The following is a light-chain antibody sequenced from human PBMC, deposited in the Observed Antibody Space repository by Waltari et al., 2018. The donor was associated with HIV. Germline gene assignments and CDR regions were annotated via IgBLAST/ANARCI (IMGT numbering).Light chain of an antibody. CDR2: DDS. CDR3: QVWEITDDHVV. J-gene: IGLJ2*01. Sequence: SYVLTQPPSVSVAPGQTARITSGGSRIGSKSVHWYQQKPGQAPVLVVQDDSDRPSRIPERFSGSNSGDTATLAISKVEAGDEADYYCQVWEITDDHVVFGGGTKLTVL. V-gene: IGLV3-21*02. CDR1: RIGSKS.